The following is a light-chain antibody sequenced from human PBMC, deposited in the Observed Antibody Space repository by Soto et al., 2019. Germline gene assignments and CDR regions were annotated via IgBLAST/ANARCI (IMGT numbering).Light chain of an antibody. CDR1: SSGVGGYNY. J-gene: IGLJ1*01. Sequence: QSALTQPPSASGSPGQSVTISCTGTSSGVGGYNYVSWYQQHPGKAPKLMIYEVSKRPSGVPDRFSGSKSGNTASLTVSGLQAEDEADYYCSSYAGSNNFGVFGTGTKLTVL. V-gene: IGLV2-8*01. CDR2: EVS. CDR3: SSYAGSNNFGV.